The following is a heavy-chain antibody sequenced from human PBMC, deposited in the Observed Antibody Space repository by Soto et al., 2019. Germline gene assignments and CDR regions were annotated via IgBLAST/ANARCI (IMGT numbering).Heavy chain of an antibody. CDR3: ASTGRGAARPHFGFDY. CDR2: IIPIFGTA. Sequence: QVQLVQSGAEVKKPGSSVKVSCKASGGTFSSYAISWVRQAPGQGLEWMGGIIPIFGTANYAQKFQGRVTITADESTSTAYMELSSLRSEDTAVYYCASTGRGAARPHFGFDYWGQGTLVTVSS. D-gene: IGHD6-6*01. V-gene: IGHV1-69*01. CDR1: GGTFSSYA. J-gene: IGHJ4*02.